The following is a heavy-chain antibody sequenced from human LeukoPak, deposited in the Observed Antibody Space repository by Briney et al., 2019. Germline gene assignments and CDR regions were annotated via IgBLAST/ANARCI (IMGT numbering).Heavy chain of an antibody. CDR3: ARGREYMYYYGSGSYAGSWFDP. V-gene: IGHV4-34*01. Sequence: PSETLSLTCAVHGGSFSGYYWSSIRQPPGKGLEWIGEINHSGSTNNNPSLKSRVTISVDTSKNQFSLKLSSVTAADTAVYYCARGREYMYYYGSGSYAGSWFDPWGQGTLVTVSS. D-gene: IGHD3-10*01. CDR2: INHSGST. CDR1: GGSFSGYY. J-gene: IGHJ5*02.